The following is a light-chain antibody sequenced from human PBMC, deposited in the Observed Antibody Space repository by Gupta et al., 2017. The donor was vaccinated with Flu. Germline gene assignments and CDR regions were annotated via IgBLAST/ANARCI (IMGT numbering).Light chain of an antibody. CDR3: ATWDSSLRAFV. CDR1: RSNIGTQY. CDR2: END. V-gene: IGLV1-51*02. J-gene: IGLJ2*01. Sequence: QSVLPQPPSGSAAPGQKVTSSCSGSRSNIGTQYVSWYHQVPGTAPKFLIYENDQRPSGIPDRFSGSRTGTSATLGITGLHTGDEAVYYCATWDSSLRAFVFGGGTKLTVL.